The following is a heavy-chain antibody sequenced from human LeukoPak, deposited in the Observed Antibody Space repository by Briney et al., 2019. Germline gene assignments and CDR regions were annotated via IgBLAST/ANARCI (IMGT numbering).Heavy chain of an antibody. CDR1: GFIFSSYG. D-gene: IGHD1-26*01. CDR2: IWYDGRNK. CDR3: SRGVGATDS. V-gene: IGHV3-33*01. Sequence: GRSLRLSCAASGFIFSSYGMHWVRQAPGKGLEWVAAIWYDGRNKYYADSVKGRFTISRDNAKNTLYLQMNSLRAEDTAVYYCSRGVGATDSWGQGTLVTVSS. J-gene: IGHJ4*02.